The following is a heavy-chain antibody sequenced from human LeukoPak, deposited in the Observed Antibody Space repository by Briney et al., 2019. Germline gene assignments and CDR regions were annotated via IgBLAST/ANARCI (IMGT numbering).Heavy chain of an antibody. V-gene: IGHV1-2*02. CDR3: AREGLGDSSGYHHAFDI. D-gene: IGHD3-22*01. Sequence: GASEKVSCKASGYTFTDYYMHWVRQAPGQGLEWMGWINPYNGGTNYAQKFQGTVTMTRDTSISTAYVELSRVRSDDTAVYYCAREGLGDSSGYHHAFDIWGQGTMATVSS. CDR1: GYTFTDYY. CDR2: INPYNGGT. J-gene: IGHJ3*02.